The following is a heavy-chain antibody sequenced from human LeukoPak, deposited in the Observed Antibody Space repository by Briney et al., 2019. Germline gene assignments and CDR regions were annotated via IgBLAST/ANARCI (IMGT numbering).Heavy chain of an antibody. J-gene: IGHJ4*02. V-gene: IGHV1-18*01. CDR3: ARDLRYSRGLYYFDY. CDR1: GYTFTSYG. Sequence: RASVKVSCKASGYTFTSYGISWVRQAPGQGLEWMGWISAYNGNTNYAQKLQGRVTMTTDTSTSTAYMEPRSLRSDDTAVYYCARDLRYSRGLYYFDYWGQGTLVTVSS. D-gene: IGHD6-19*01. CDR2: ISAYNGNT.